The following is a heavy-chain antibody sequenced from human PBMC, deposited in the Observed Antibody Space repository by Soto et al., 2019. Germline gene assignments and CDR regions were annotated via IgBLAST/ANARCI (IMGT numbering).Heavy chain of an antibody. D-gene: IGHD1-26*01. CDR1: GGSFSSYI. CDR3: AADLGGSYLADDY. Sequence: GASVKVSCKASGGSFSSYIVSWVRQAPGQGLEWMGGIIPIFGTANYAQKFQGRVTITADESTSTAYMELSSLRSEDTAVYYCAADLGGSYLADDYWGQGTLVTVSS. V-gene: IGHV1-69*13. CDR2: IIPIFGTA. J-gene: IGHJ4*02.